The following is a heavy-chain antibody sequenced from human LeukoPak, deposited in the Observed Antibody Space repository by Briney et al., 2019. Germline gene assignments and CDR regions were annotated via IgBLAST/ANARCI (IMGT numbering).Heavy chain of an antibody. CDR1: GGSFSGYY. J-gene: IGHJ4*02. Sequence: PSETLSLTCAVYGGSFSGYYWSWIRQPPGKGLEWIGEINHSGSTNYNPSLKSRVTISVDTSKNQFSLKLSSVTAADTAVYYCARGSKITIFGKFDYWGQGTLVTVSS. D-gene: IGHD3-3*01. CDR2: INHSGST. V-gene: IGHV4-34*01. CDR3: ARGSKITIFGKFDY.